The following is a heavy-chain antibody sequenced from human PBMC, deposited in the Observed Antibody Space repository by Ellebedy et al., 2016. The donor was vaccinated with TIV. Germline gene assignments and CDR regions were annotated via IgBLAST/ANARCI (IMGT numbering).Heavy chain of an antibody. CDR1: RFTFRSSA. J-gene: IGHJ4*02. CDR2: ISGSGGST. CDR3: AKRGEGGSYYEYYFDY. D-gene: IGHD1-26*01. V-gene: IGHV3-23*01. Sequence: GESLKISXAAPRFTFRSSAMRWVRQAPGKGLEWVSAISGSGGSTYYADSVKGRFTISRDNSKNTLYLQMNSLRAEDTAVYYCAKRGEGGSYYEYYFDYWGQGTLVTVSS.